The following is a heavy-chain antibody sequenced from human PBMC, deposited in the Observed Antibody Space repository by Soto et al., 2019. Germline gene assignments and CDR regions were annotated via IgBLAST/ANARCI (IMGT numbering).Heavy chain of an antibody. D-gene: IGHD3-10*01. CDR2: IYYSGST. J-gene: IGHJ6*02. CDR3: ARGIGTMVRGDPYYYYGMDV. V-gene: IGHV4-59*01. Sequence: SETLSLTCTVSGGPISSYYWSWIRQPPGKGLEWIGYIYYSGSTNYNPSLKSRVTISVDTSKNQFSLKLSSVTAADTAVYYCARGIGTMVRGDPYYYYGMDVWGQGTTVTVSS. CDR1: GGPISSYY.